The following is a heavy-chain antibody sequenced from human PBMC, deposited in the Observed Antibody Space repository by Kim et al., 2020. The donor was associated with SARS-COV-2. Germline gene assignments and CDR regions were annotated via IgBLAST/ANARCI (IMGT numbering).Heavy chain of an antibody. CDR1: GGSFSGYY. V-gene: IGHV4-34*01. CDR3: ARVRGVTVLLGYYYYGMDV. CDR2: INHSGST. Sequence: SETLSLTCAVYGGSFSGYYWSWIRPPPGKGLEWIGEINHSGSTNYNPSLKSRVTISVDTSKNQFSLKLSSVTAADTAVYYCARVRGVTVLLGYYYYGMDVWGQGTTVTVSS. J-gene: IGHJ6*02. D-gene: IGHD3-10*01.